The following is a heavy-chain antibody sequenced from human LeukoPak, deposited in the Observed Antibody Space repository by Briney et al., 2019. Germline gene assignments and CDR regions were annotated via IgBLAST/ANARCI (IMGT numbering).Heavy chain of an antibody. V-gene: IGHV3-30*18. Sequence: GGSLRLSCAASGLTFSNYGMHWVRQAPGKGLEWMAVMSHDGNNKNYADSVKGRFTISRDNPKNTLFLQMNSLRAEDTAVYYCAKGEGITGTATPDYWGQGTLLTVSS. D-gene: IGHD1-20*01. J-gene: IGHJ4*02. CDR1: GLTFSNYG. CDR2: MSHDGNNK. CDR3: AKGEGITGTATPDY.